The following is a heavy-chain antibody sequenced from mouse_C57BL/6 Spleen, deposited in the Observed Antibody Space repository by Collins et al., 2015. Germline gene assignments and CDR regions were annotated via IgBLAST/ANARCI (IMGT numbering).Heavy chain of an antibody. CDR3: ARLLYYGNYYWYFDV. V-gene: IGHV1-50*01. CDR1: GYTFTSYW. Sequence: QVQLQQPGAELVKPGASVKLSCKASGYTFTSYWMQWVKQRPGQGLEWIGEIDPSDSYTNYNQKFKGKATLTVDTSSSTAYMELRSLTSEDTAVYYCARLLYYGNYYWYFDVWGTGTTVTVSS. D-gene: IGHD2-1*01. J-gene: IGHJ1*03. CDR2: IDPSDSYT.